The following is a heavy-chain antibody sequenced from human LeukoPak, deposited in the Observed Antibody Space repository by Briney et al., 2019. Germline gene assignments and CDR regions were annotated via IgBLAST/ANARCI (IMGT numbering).Heavy chain of an antibody. CDR3: ARGAWIQLWSIYDY. D-gene: IGHD5-18*01. J-gene: IGHJ4*02. Sequence: PSETLSLTCTVSGYSISSGYYWGWIRQPPGKGLEWIGNIYHSGSTYYNPSLKSRVTISVDTSKNQFSLKLSSVTAADTAVYYCARGAWIQLWSIYDYWGQGTLVTVSS. V-gene: IGHV4-38-2*02. CDR2: IYHSGST. CDR1: GYSISSGYY.